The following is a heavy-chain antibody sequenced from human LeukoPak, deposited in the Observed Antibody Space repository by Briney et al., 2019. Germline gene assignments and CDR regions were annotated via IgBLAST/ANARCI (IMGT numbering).Heavy chain of an antibody. CDR1: GYTFTGYY. CDR3: ATTTVAGFSEYFQH. V-gene: IGHV1-2*02. Sequence: ASVKVSCKASGYTFTGYYMHWVRQAPGQGLEWMGWISPNSGGTNYAQKFQGRVTMTRDTSISTAYMELSRLRSDDTAVYYCATTTVAGFSEYFQHWGQGTLVTVSS. D-gene: IGHD6-19*01. J-gene: IGHJ1*01. CDR2: ISPNSGGT.